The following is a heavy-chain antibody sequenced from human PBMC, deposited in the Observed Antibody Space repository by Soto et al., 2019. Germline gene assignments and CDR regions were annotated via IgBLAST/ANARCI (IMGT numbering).Heavy chain of an antibody. V-gene: IGHV3-23*01. CDR3: ARVASVSINYVDN. J-gene: IGHJ4*02. CDR2: IGGSGGNR. CDR1: GFTFNAYA. Sequence: EVQLLESGGGLVQPGGSLRLSCAASGFTFNAYAMTWVRQAPGKGLEWVSAIGGSGGNRYNADSVRGRFTISRDTSKETVDLKMNSLRVEDTSVYYCARVASVSINYVDNWGQGILVTVSS.